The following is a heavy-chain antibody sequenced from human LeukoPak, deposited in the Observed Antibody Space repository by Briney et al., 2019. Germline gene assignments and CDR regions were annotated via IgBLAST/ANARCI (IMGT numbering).Heavy chain of an antibody. D-gene: IGHD6-19*01. V-gene: IGHV4-34*01. J-gene: IGHJ4*02. Sequence: SETLSLTCAVYGASFSGYYWSWIRQPPGKGLEWIGEINHSGSTNYNPSLKSRVTISVDTSKKQFSLKLSSVTAADTAVYYCARGPDSGWYRITVYWGQGTLVTVSS. CDR1: GASFSGYY. CDR2: INHSGST. CDR3: ARGPDSGWYRITVY.